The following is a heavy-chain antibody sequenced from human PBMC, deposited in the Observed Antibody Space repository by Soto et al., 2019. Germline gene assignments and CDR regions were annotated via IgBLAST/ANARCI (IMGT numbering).Heavy chain of an antibody. CDR1: GYTITAHL. CDR2: INAKSGGT. V-gene: IGHV1-2*02. CDR3: AKSPDGGGYSYGMGY. J-gene: IGHJ4*02. Sequence: GASVKVSCKASGYTITAHLLHWVRQAPGQGLEWMGWINAKSGGTDYAQKFQDGVTMSRDTSINTAYMQLNSLRAEDTAVYYCAKSPDGGGYSYGMGYWGQGTLVTVSS. D-gene: IGHD5-18*01.